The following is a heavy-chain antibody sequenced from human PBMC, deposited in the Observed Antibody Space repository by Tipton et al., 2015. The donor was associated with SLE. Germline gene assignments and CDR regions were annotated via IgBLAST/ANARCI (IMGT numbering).Heavy chain of an antibody. J-gene: IGHJ4*02. CDR1: GGSLSGYY. CDR3: ARGSVVADDY. Sequence: TLSLTCAVYGGSLSGYYWTWIRQPPGKGLEWIGEINHSGSGNYNPSLKSRLTISVDTSKNQFSLRMSSVTAADTAVYYCARGSVVADDYWGQGTLVTVSS. V-gene: IGHV4-34*01. CDR2: INHSGSG. D-gene: IGHD2-15*01.